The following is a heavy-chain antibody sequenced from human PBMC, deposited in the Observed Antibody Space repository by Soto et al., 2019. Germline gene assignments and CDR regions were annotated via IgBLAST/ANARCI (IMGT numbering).Heavy chain of an antibody. CDR3: AKDRGITIFGVVIHGMDV. CDR2: ISWDGGST. CDR1: GFTCDDYT. V-gene: IGHV3-43*01. J-gene: IGHJ6*04. D-gene: IGHD3-3*01. Sequence: VGSLRLSCAASGFTCDDYTMHWVRQAPVKGLECVSLISWDGGSTYYAHSVKGRFTISRDNSKNSLYLQMNSLRTEETALYYCAKDRGITIFGVVIHGMDVWGKGTTVTVSS.